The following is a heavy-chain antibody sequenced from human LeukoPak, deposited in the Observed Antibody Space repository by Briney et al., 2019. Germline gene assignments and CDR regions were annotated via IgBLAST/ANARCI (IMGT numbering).Heavy chain of an antibody. Sequence: PSETLSLTCTVSGGSISSYYWSWIRQPPGKGLKWIGYIYYSGSTNYNPSLKSRVTISVDTSKNQFSLKLSSVTAADTAVYYCVRDRDYGDYAYAFDIWGQGTMVTVSS. D-gene: IGHD4-17*01. J-gene: IGHJ3*02. CDR2: IYYSGST. V-gene: IGHV4-59*01. CDR1: GGSISSYY. CDR3: VRDRDYGDYAYAFDI.